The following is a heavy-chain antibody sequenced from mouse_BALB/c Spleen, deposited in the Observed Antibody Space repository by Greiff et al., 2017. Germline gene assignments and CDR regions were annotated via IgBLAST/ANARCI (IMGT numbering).Heavy chain of an antibody. Sequence: QVQLQQSGPGLVQPSQSLSITCTVSGFSLTSYGVHWVRQSPGKGLEWLGVIWSGGSTDYNAAFISRLSISKDNSKSQVFFKMKSLQANDTAIYYCARNRGATMITTGGYFDYWGQGTTLTVSS. J-gene: IGHJ2*01. D-gene: IGHD2-4*01. CDR2: IWSGGST. CDR1: GFSLTSYG. V-gene: IGHV2-2*02. CDR3: ARNRGATMITTGGYFDY.